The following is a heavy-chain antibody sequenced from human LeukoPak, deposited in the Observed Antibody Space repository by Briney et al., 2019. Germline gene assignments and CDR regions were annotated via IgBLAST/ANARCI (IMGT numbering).Heavy chain of an antibody. CDR1: GYTLTELS. V-gene: IGHV1-24*01. Sequence: ASVKVSCKVSGYTLTELSMHWVRQAPGKGLEWMGGFDPEDGETIYAQKFQGRVTMTEDTSTDTAYMELSSLRSEDTAVYYCARDPTAVTTEKLWFDPWGQGTLVTVSS. CDR2: FDPEDGET. CDR3: ARDPTAVTTEKLWFDP. J-gene: IGHJ5*02. D-gene: IGHD4-17*01.